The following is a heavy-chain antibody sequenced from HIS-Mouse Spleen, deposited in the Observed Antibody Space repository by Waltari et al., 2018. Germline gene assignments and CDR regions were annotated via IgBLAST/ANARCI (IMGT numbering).Heavy chain of an antibody. CDR2: MYYRWST. Sequence: QLQLQESGPGLVKPSETLSLTCTVSGGSISSSSYYWGWIRQPPGKGLELIGSMYYRWSTYYHPTLNSRVTLSVDTSKNQFSLKRSSVTAADTAVYYCARESPYSSSWYDWYFDLWGRGTLVTVSS. CDR1: GGSISSSSYY. J-gene: IGHJ2*01. D-gene: IGHD6-13*01. V-gene: IGHV4-39*07. CDR3: ARESPYSSSWYDWYFDL.